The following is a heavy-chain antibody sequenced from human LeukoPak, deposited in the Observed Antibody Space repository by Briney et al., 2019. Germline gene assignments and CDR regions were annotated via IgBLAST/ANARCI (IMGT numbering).Heavy chain of an antibody. CDR1: GFTFRSYE. CDR2: ITSSGSTI. CDR3: ARTLRGYSGYDWGFDY. D-gene: IGHD5-12*01. V-gene: IGHV3-48*03. Sequence: PGGSLRLSCAASGFTFRSYEMNWVRQAPGKGLEWVSYITSSGSTIYYADSVKGRFTISRDNAKNSLYLQMNSLRAEDTAVYYCARTLRGYSGYDWGFDYWGQGTLVTVSS. J-gene: IGHJ4*02.